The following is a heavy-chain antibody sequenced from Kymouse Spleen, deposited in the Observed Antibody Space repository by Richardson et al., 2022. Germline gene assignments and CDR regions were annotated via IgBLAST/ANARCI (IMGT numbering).Heavy chain of an antibody. CDR2: TRNKANSYTT. Sequence: EVQLVESGGGLVQPGGSLRLSCAASGFTFSDHYMDWVRQAPGKGLEWVGRTRNKANSYTTEYAASVKGRFTISRDDSKNSLYLQMNSLKTEDTAVYYCARVYYGSGYYFDYWGQGTLVTVSS. J-gene: IGHJ4*02. CDR1: GFTFSDHY. CDR3: ARVYYGSGYYFDY. D-gene: IGHD3-10*01. V-gene: IGHV3-72*01.